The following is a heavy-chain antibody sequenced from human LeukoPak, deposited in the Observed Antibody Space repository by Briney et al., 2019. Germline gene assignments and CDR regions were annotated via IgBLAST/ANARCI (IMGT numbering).Heavy chain of an antibody. V-gene: IGHV4-39*02. CDR2: FYYSGST. D-gene: IGHD6-6*01. CDR1: GGSISNTSSY. J-gene: IGHJ3*02. Sequence: SETLSLTCSVSGGSISNTSSYWGWIRQTPGKGLEWIGTFYYSGSTYYNPSLQSRVTISVDTSKNHFSLKLGSVTAADTAVYYCVRRSALLVRGAFDIWGQGTVVTVSS. CDR3: VRRSALLVRGAFDI.